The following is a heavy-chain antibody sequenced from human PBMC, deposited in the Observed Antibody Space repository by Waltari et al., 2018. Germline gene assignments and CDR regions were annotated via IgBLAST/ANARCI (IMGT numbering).Heavy chain of an antibody. CDR2: ISWDGGRT. Sequence: EVQLVESGGVVVQAGGSLRLSCAASGFTCAHYAMHWVRHARGKGLEWVSLISWDGGRTYYADSVKGRFTISRDNSKNSLYLQMNSLRAEDTALYYCATQTYGDYETYAFDIWGQGTMVTVSS. CDR1: GFTCAHYA. V-gene: IGHV3-43D*04. D-gene: IGHD4-17*01. J-gene: IGHJ3*02. CDR3: ATQTYGDYETYAFDI.